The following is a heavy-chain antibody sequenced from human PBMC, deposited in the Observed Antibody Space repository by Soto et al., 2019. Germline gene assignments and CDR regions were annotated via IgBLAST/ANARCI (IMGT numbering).Heavy chain of an antibody. CDR2: IYPGDSDT. CDR3: ARHPSSIAAADHYYYYGMDV. D-gene: IGHD6-13*01. Sequence: SLKISCKGSGYSFTSYWIGWVRQMPGKGLEWMGIIYPGDSDTRYSPSFQGQVTISADKSISTAYLQWSSLKASDTAMYYCARHPSSIAAADHYYYYGMDVWGQGTTVTVSS. CDR1: GYSFTSYW. V-gene: IGHV5-51*01. J-gene: IGHJ6*02.